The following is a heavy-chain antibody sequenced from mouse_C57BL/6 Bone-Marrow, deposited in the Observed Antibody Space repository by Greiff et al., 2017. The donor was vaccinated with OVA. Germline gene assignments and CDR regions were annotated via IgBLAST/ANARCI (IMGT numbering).Heavy chain of an antibody. CDR2: INPSTGGS. CDR3: TRYDGYCYY. J-gene: IGHJ2*01. Sequence: VHVKQSGPELVKPGASVKISCKASGYSFTGYYMNWVKQSPEKSLEWIGEINPSTGGSTYNQKFKAKATLTVSKSSSTAYMQLQCLTSEDSAVYYGTRYDGYCYYWGEGTTLTVSS. V-gene: IGHV1-42*01. D-gene: IGHD2-3*01. CDR1: GYSFTGYY.